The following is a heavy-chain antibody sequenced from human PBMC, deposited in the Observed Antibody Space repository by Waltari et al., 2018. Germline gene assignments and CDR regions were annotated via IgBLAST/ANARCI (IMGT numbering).Heavy chain of an antibody. D-gene: IGHD3-10*01. CDR2: IYHSGGT. Sequence: QVQLQESGPGLVKPSETLSLTCAVSGYSISSGYYWGWIRQPPGKGLEWIGSIYHSGGTYYNPSLKSRVTISVDTSKNQFSLKLSSVTAADTAVYYCARDQYYYGSGTGYWGQGTLVTVSS. CDR3: ARDQYYYGSGTGY. CDR1: GYSISSGYY. V-gene: IGHV4-38-2*02. J-gene: IGHJ4*02.